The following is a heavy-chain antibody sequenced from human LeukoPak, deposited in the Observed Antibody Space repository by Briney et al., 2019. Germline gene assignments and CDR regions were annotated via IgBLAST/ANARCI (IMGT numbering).Heavy chain of an antibody. Sequence: ASVKVSCKASGYTFTSYGISWVRQAPGQGLEWMGWISAYNGNTNYAQKLQGRVTMTTDTSTSTAYMELRSLRSDDTAVYYCARERGSPAYYYDSSAPADAAFDIWGQGTMVTVSS. CDR2: ISAYNGNT. CDR3: ARERGSPAYYYDSSAPADAAFDI. D-gene: IGHD3-22*01. V-gene: IGHV1-18*01. J-gene: IGHJ3*02. CDR1: GYTFTSYG.